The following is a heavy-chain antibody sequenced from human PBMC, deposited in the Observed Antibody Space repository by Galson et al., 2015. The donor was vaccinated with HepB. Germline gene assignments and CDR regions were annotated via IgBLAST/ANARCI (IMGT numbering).Heavy chain of an antibody. Sequence: ETLSLTCAVYDESFSDYYWNWIRQSPGKGLEWIGEIFHSGITNYNPSLKSRVTMSVDTSKKTFSLKLTSVTVAETAVYYCARGTKGRDYFDYWSQGSLVTVSS. CDR3: ARGTKGRDYFDY. CDR2: IFHSGIT. V-gene: IGHV4-34*12. CDR1: DESFSDYY. J-gene: IGHJ4*02.